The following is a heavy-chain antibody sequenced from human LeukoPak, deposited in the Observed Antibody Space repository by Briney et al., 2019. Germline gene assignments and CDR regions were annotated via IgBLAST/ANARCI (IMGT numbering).Heavy chain of an antibody. V-gene: IGHV3-64*01. Sequence: GGALRLSRAAPGFTFSSYSMHRVRQAPGGGLGYVSGITSNGGTTYYANSVKGRFTISRDNSKNTLYLQMNSLRAEDTAVYYCAKDLLRLGESPDYWGQGTLVTVSS. D-gene: IGHD3-16*01. CDR2: ITSNGGTT. J-gene: IGHJ4*02. CDR3: AKDLLRLGESPDY. CDR1: GFTFSSYS.